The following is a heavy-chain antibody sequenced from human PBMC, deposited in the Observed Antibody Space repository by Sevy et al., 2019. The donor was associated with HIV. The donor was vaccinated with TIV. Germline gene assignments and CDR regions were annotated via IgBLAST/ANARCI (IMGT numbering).Heavy chain of an antibody. V-gene: IGHV3-49*03. D-gene: IGHD3-3*01. CDR2: IRSKAYGGTT. J-gene: IGHJ3*02. CDR1: GFTFGDYA. CDR3: TRGRPRITIFGVVILDAFDI. Sequence: GGSLRLSCTASGFTFGDYAMSWFRQAPGKGLEWVGFIRSKAYGGTTEYAASVKGRFTISRDDSKSIAYLQMNSLKTEDTAVYYCTRGRPRITIFGVVILDAFDIWGQGTMVTVSS.